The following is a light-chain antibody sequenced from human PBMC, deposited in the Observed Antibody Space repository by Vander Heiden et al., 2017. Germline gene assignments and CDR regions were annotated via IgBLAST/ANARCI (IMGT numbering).Light chain of an antibody. J-gene: IGLJ1*01. Sequence: QSALTQPHSVSRSPGQSITLSCTGTSSEVGGFSLVSWYQQHPGKAPKVMIYEVSKWPSGVSNRFSGSKSGNTASLTISGLQAEDEADYYCCSYAGSTTYVFGTGTKVTVL. CDR1: SSEVGGFSL. V-gene: IGLV2-23*02. CDR2: EVS. CDR3: CSYAGSTTYV.